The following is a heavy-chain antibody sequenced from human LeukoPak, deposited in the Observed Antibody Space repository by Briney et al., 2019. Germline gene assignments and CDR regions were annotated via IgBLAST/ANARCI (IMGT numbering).Heavy chain of an antibody. CDR3: ARRPGN. D-gene: IGHD1-14*01. J-gene: IGHJ4*02. CDR1: GFTFSSYG. V-gene: IGHV3-33*01. Sequence: GGSLRLSCTASGFTFSSYGMHWVRQAPGRGLEWVAAIQYDGSIEYYADSVKGRFTISRDSSKNTLFLQMNDLTVEDTARYYCARRPGNWGQGILVTVSS. CDR2: IQYDGSIE.